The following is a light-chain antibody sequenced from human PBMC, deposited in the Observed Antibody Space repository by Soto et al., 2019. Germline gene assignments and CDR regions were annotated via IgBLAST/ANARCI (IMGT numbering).Light chain of an antibody. J-gene: IGKJ1*01. Sequence: DIQMTQSPSSLSASVGDRVTITCRASQSISSYLNWYQQKPGKAPKLLIYAASSLQSGVPSRFSGSGSGTDFTLTISSLQPEDFATYYCQQSYSTPWTFGQGTKVVIK. CDR3: QQSYSTPWT. V-gene: IGKV1-39*01. CDR1: QSISSY. CDR2: AAS.